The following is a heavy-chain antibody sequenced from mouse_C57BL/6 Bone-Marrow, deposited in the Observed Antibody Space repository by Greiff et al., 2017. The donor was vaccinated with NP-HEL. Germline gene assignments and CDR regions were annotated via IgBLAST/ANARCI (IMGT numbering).Heavy chain of an antibody. Sequence: VQLQQSGPGLVQPSQSLSITCTVSGFSLTSYGVHWVRQSPGKGLEWLGVIWRGGSTDYNAAFMSRLSITKDNSKSQVFFKMNSLQADDTAIYYCATPIYYGNYDYAMDYWGQGTSVTVSS. CDR2: IWRGGST. CDR1: GFSLTSYG. D-gene: IGHD2-1*01. V-gene: IGHV2-5*01. CDR3: ATPIYYGNYDYAMDY. J-gene: IGHJ4*01.